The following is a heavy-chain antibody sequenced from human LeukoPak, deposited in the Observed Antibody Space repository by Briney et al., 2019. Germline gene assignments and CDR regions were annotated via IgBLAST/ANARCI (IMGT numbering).Heavy chain of an antibody. CDR3: ARGLPNYDILTGYESPVDY. J-gene: IGHJ4*02. CDR1: GFTVSSNY. CDR2: IYSGGST. D-gene: IGHD3-9*01. V-gene: IGHV3-53*01. Sequence: PGGSLRLSCAASGFTVSSNYMSWVRQAPGKGLEWVSVIYSGGSTYYADSVKGRFTISRDNSKNTLYLQMNSLRAEDTAVYYCARGLPNYDILTGYESPVDYWGQGTLVTVSS.